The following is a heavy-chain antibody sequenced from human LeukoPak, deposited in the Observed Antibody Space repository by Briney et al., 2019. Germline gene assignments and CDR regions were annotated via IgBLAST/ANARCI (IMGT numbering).Heavy chain of an antibody. CDR3: ARASRQYCSGGSCYGYYYYYGMDV. CDR2: IIPILGIA. Sequence: LVKVSCKASGGTFSSYAISWVRQAPGQGLEWMGRIIPILGIANYAQKFQGRVTITADKPTSTAYMELSSLRSEDTAVYYCARASRQYCSGGSCYGYYYYYGMDVWGQGTTVTVSS. V-gene: IGHV1-69*04. D-gene: IGHD2-15*01. J-gene: IGHJ6*02. CDR1: GGTFSSYA.